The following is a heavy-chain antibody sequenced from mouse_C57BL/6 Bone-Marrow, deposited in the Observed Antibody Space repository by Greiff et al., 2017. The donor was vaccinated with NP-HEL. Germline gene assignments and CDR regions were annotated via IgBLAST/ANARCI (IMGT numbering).Heavy chain of an antibody. V-gene: IGHV5-4*03. J-gene: IGHJ1*03. CDR3: ARYYWYFDV. CDR2: ISDGGSYT. Sequence: EVKLVESGGGLVKPGGSLKLSCAASGFTFSSYAMSWVRQTPEKRPEWVATISDGGSYTYYPDNVKGRFTISRDNAKNNLYLQMSHLKSEDTAMYYCARYYWYFDVWGTGTTVTVSS. CDR1: GFTFSSYA.